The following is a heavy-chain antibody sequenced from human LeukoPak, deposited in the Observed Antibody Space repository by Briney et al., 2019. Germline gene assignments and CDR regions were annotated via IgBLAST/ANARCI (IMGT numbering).Heavy chain of an antibody. Sequence: KTGGSLRLSCAASGFTFSSYTMNWVRQAPGKGLEWVSSISSSSAYIYYADSVKGRFTISRDNSKNTLYLQMNSLRAEDTAVYYCARDKNWGWGFDYWGQGTLVTVSS. D-gene: IGHD7-27*01. CDR3: ARDKNWGWGFDY. CDR2: ISSSSAYI. J-gene: IGHJ4*02. V-gene: IGHV3-21*01. CDR1: GFTFSSYT.